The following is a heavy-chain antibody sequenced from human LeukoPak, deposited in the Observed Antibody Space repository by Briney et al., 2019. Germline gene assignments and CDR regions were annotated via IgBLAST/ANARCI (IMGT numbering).Heavy chain of an antibody. CDR3: ARGSGGRLLSSWFDP. V-gene: IGHV3-30*03. CDR2: ISYDGTRK. D-gene: IGHD2-21*02. Sequence: AGGSVRLSCAASGFSFSSYGIQWVRQAPGKGVEWVAVISYDGTRKDYGDSLKGRDTIYRDNSKDTVYVKINSLRTEDTALYYCARGSGGRLLSSWFDPWGQGTLVTVSS. J-gene: IGHJ5*02. CDR1: GFSFSSYG.